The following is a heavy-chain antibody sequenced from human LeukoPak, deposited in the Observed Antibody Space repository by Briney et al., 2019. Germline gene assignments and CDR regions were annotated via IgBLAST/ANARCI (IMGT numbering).Heavy chain of an antibody. D-gene: IGHD3-22*01. J-gene: IGHJ4*02. Sequence: SETLSLTCTVSGGSISSYYWSWIRQPPGKGLEWIGYIYYSGSTYYNPSLKSRVTISVDTSKNQFSLKLSSVTAADTAVYYCARGDYYDSSGYFSTFDYWGQGTLVTVSS. V-gene: IGHV4-30-4*08. CDR3: ARGDYYDSSGYFSTFDY. CDR1: GGSISSYY. CDR2: IYYSGST.